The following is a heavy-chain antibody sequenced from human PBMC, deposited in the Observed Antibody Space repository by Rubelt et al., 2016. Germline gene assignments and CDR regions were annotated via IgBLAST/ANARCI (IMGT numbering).Heavy chain of an antibody. Sequence: GGFDPEDGETIYAQKFQGRVTMTEDTSTDTAYMELSSLRSEDTAVYYCASQIAGSSGYSLYYYYGMDVWGQGTTVTVSS. V-gene: IGHV1-24*01. CDR2: FDPEDGET. CDR3: ASQIAGSSGYSLYYYYGMDV. D-gene: IGHD6-19*01. J-gene: IGHJ6*02.